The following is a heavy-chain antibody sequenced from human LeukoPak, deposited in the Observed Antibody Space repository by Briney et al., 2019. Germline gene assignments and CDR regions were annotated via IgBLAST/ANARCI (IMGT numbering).Heavy chain of an antibody. CDR2: IYYSGST. D-gene: IGHD1-1*01. Sequence: SETLSLTCTVSGGSISSYYWSWIRQPPGKGLEWIGYIYYSGSTNYNPSLKSRVTISVDTSKNQFSLKLSSVTAADTAVYYCASGTGWYYFDYWGQGTLVSVSS. V-gene: IGHV4-59*01. J-gene: IGHJ4*02. CDR3: ASGTGWYYFDY. CDR1: GGSISSYY.